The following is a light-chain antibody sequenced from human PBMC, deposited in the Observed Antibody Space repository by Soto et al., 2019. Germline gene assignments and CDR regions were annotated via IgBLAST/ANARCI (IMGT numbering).Light chain of an antibody. CDR3: QQSSSSPVT. Sequence: EIVLTQSPGTLSLSPGQRATLSCRASQSVTSSYLAWYQQKPGQAPRLLMYEASSRATGIPDRFSGSGSGTDFTLTISRLEAEDFAVYYCQQSSSSPVTFGQGGRLEIK. CDR1: QSVTSSY. CDR2: EAS. J-gene: IGKJ5*01. V-gene: IGKV3-20*01.